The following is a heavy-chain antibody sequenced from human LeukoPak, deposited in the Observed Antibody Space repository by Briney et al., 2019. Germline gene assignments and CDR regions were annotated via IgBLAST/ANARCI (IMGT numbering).Heavy chain of an antibody. J-gene: IGHJ4*02. CDR2: ISSGSTYI. Sequence: GGSLRRSCAASGFTFNSYTMNWVRQAPGKGLEWVSSISSGSTYIYYADSVKGRFTISRDNAKNSLYLEMNSLRAEDTAVFYCGDFDYWGQGTLVTVSS. CDR1: GFTFNSYT. V-gene: IGHV3-21*01. CDR3: GDFDY.